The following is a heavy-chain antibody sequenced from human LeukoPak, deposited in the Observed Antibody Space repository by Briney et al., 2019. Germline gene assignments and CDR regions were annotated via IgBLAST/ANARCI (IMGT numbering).Heavy chain of an antibody. CDR2: IYENGGTT. Sequence: GGSLRLSCVGSGFTFRSHAMNWVRQAPEKGLEFVSGIYENGGTTYYADSVKGRFSISRDNSKNTLYLQMDSLRGEDTAVYYCAKDFRIGYSAHFDYWGQGALVTVSS. J-gene: IGHJ4*02. CDR3: AKDFRIGYSAHFDY. V-gene: IGHV3-23*01. CDR1: GFTFRSHA. D-gene: IGHD2-21*01.